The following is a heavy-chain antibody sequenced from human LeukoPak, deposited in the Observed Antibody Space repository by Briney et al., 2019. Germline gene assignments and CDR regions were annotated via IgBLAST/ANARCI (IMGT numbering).Heavy chain of an antibody. Sequence: SETLSLTCAVSGGSISRGNWWSWVRQPPGKGLEWIGEIYHSGSTNYNPSLKSRVNISVDKSKNQFSLKLSSVTAADTAVYYCARALTTVTQYYFDYWGQGTLVTVSS. CDR2: IYHSGST. CDR3: ARALTTVTQYYFDY. J-gene: IGHJ4*02. V-gene: IGHV4-4*02. D-gene: IGHD4-17*01. CDR1: GGSISRGNW.